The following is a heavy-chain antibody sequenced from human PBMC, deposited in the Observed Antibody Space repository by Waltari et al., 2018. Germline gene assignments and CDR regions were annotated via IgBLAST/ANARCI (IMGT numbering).Heavy chain of an antibody. CDR2: IYSGGGT. V-gene: IGHV3-53*01. D-gene: IGHD5-12*01. CDR3: GNIGAFDI. CDR1: GFTVSNNY. J-gene: IGHJ3*02. Sequence: EVQMVESGGGMIQPGGSLRICCAASGFTVSNNYITWGRQAPGKGLEWVSVIYSGGGTYYADSVRGRFTISRDKVKNTVYLQMNSLRAEDTAVYYCGNIGAFDIWGQGTMVTVSS.